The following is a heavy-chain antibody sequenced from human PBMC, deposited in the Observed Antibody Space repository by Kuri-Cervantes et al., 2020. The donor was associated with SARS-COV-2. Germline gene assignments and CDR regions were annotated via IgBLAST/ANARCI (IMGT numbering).Heavy chain of an antibody. CDR2: INHSGST. Sequence: GSLRLSCAVYGGSFSGYYWSWIRQPPGKGLEWIGEINHSGSTNYNPSLKSRVTISVDTSKNQFSLKLSSVTAADTAVYYCARWGGQPDSSGPNELWGQGTLVTVSS. J-gene: IGHJ4*02. CDR1: GGSFSGYY. CDR3: ARWGGQPDSSGPNEL. V-gene: IGHV4-34*01. D-gene: IGHD3-22*01.